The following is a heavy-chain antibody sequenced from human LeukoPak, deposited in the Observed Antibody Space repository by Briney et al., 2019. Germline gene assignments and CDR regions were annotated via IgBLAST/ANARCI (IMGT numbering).Heavy chain of an antibody. D-gene: IGHD5-18*01. CDR1: GFTFSSYS. J-gene: IGHJ3*02. V-gene: IGHV3-21*01. Sequence: GGSLRLSCAASGFTFSSYSMNWVRQAPGKGLEWVSSISSSSSYIYYADSVKGRFTISRDNSKNTLYLQMNSLRAEDTAVDYCARGATWIQLWLRAFDIWGQGTMVTVSS. CDR3: ARGATWIQLWLRAFDI. CDR2: ISSSSSYI.